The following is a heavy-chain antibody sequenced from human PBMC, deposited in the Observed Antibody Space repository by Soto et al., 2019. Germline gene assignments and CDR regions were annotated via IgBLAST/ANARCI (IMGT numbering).Heavy chain of an antibody. V-gene: IGHV1-18*04. Sequence: ASVKVSCKASGYPFTSYGISWVRQAPGQGLEWVGWISAYNGNTNYAQKLQGRVTMTTDTSTSTAYMELRCLRPDDTAVYYCASRYCSSTSCYYGKNGMDVWGQGTTVTVSS. CDR2: ISAYNGNT. J-gene: IGHJ6*02. D-gene: IGHD2-2*01. CDR1: GYPFTSYG. CDR3: ASRYCSSTSCYYGKNGMDV.